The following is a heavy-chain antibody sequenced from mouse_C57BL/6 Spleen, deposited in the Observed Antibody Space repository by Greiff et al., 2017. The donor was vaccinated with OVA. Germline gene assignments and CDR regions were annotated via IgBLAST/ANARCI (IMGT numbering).Heavy chain of an antibody. Sequence: EVKLVESGGDLVKPGGSLKLSCAASGFTFSSYGMSWVRQTPDKRLEWVATISSGGSYTYYPDSVKGRFTISRDNAKNTLYLQMSSLKSEDTAMYYCARSLLPSSPYAKGYWGQGTSVTVSS. J-gene: IGHJ4*01. CDR3: ARSLLPSSPYAKGY. CDR2: ISSGGSYT. D-gene: IGHD1-1*01. V-gene: IGHV5-6*01. CDR1: GFTFSSYG.